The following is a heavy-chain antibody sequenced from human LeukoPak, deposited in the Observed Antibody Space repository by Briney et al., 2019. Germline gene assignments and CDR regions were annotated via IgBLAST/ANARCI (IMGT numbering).Heavy chain of an antibody. CDR1: GFTFSSYS. D-gene: IGHD2-21*01. V-gene: IGHV3-48*01. CDR2: ISSSSSTI. Sequence: HSGGSLRLSCAASGFTFSSYSMNWVRQAPGKGLEWVSYISSSSSTIYYADSVKGRFTISRDNAKNSLYLQMNSLRAEDTAVYYCARDPYSRVLDYWGQGTLVTVSS. CDR3: ARDPYSRVLDY. J-gene: IGHJ4*02.